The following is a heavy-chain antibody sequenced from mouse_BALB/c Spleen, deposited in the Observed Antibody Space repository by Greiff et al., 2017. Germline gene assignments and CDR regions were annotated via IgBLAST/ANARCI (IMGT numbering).Heavy chain of an antibody. D-gene: IGHD2-3*01. CDR1: GYTFTSYW. J-gene: IGHJ2*01. V-gene: IGHV1-69*02. CDR3: ARGGYYYFDY. CDR2: IDPSDSYT. Sequence: QVQLQQPGAELVKPGASVKLSCKASGYTFTSYWMHWVKQRPGQGLEWIGEIDPSDSYTNYNQKFKGKATLTVDKSSSTAYMQLSSLTSEDSAVYYCARGGYYYFDYWGQGTTLTVSA.